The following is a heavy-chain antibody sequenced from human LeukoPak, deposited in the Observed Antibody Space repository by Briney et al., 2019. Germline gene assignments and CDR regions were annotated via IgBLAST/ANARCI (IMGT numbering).Heavy chain of an antibody. J-gene: IGHJ4*02. Sequence: GGSLRLSCAASGFTFSSYCMSWVRQAPGKGLEWVANIKEAGSEKYYVDSVKGRFTNSRDNAKNSLYLQMNSLRAEDTAVYYCARVSRLGELSLYRHFDYWGQGTLVTVSS. D-gene: IGHD3-16*02. CDR3: ARVSRLGELSLYRHFDY. CDR2: IKEAGSEK. V-gene: IGHV3-7*01. CDR1: GFTFSSYC.